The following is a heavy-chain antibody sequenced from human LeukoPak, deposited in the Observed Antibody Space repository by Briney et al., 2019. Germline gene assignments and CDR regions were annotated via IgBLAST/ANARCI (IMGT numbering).Heavy chain of an antibody. CDR3: AKKQQQLVWSGIDY. Sequence: GGSLRLSCAASGFTFSSYAMSWVRQAPGKGLEWVSAISGSGGSTYYADSVKGRFTISRDNSKNTLYLQMNSLRAEDTAVYYCAKKQQQLVWSGIDYWGQGTLVTVSS. CDR2: ISGSGGST. V-gene: IGHV3-23*01. CDR1: GFTFSSYA. D-gene: IGHD6-13*01. J-gene: IGHJ4*02.